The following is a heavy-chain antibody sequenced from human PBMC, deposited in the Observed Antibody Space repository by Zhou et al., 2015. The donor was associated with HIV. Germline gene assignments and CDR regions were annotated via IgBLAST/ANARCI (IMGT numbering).Heavy chain of an antibody. Sequence: QVQLVQSGAEVKKPGSSVKVSCKASGGTFSSYAISWVRQAPGQGLEWMGGIIPIFGTANYAQKFQGRVTITADESTSTAYMELSSLRSEDTAVYYCARESSIVVVTANYYGMDVWGQGTTVTVSS. D-gene: IGHD2-21*02. CDR3: ARESSIVVVTANYYGMDV. J-gene: IGHJ6*02. CDR2: IIPIFGTA. CDR1: GGTFSSYA. V-gene: IGHV1-69*01.